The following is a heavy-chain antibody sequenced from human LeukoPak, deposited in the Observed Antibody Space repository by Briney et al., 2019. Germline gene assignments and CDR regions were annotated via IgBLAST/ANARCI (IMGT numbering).Heavy chain of an antibody. D-gene: IGHD2-15*01. CDR3: ARDGCSGGSCSYFAY. Sequence: ASVKVSCKASGGTFCSYAISWVRQAPGQGLEWMGGIIPIFGTANYAQKFQGRVTITADESTSTGYMELSSLRSEDTAVYYCARDGCSGGSCSYFAYCGQGTLVTVSS. CDR2: IIPIFGTA. CDR1: GGTFCSYA. V-gene: IGHV1-69*13. J-gene: IGHJ4*01.